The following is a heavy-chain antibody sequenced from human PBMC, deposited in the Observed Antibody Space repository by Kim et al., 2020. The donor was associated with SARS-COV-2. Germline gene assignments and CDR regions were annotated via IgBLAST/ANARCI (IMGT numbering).Heavy chain of an antibody. CDR3: ARRTSSGWSKNWFDP. CDR2: IYYSGST. V-gene: IGHV4-39*01. CDR1: GGSISSSSYY. D-gene: IGHD6-19*01. Sequence: SETLSLTCTVSGGSISSSSYYWGWIRQPPGKGLEWIGSIYYSGSTYYNPSLKSRVTISVDTSKNQFSLKLSSVTAADTAVYYCARRTSSGWSKNWFDPWGQGTLVTVSS. J-gene: IGHJ5*02.